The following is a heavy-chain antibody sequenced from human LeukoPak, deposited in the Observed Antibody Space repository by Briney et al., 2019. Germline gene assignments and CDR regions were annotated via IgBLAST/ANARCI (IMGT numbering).Heavy chain of an antibody. CDR2: IRSKAYGGTT. V-gene: IGHV3-49*03. Sequence: PGRSLRLSCTASGFPFGDYAMSWFRRAPGKGLEGVGFIRSKAYGGTTEKAASVKGRFTISRHDSKSIAYLQMNSPKSEDTAVYYRTRDSPYGSPWGRGTLVSVSS. J-gene: IGHJ5*02. D-gene: IGHD4-17*01. CDR1: GFPFGDYA. CDR3: TRDSPYGSP.